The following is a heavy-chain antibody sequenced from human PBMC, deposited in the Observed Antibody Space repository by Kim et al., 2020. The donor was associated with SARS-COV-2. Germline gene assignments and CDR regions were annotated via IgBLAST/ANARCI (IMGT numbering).Heavy chain of an antibody. D-gene: IGHD3-10*01. V-gene: IGHV3-30-3*01. CDR3: AREYPSSGSGSYYRRSGFDP. Sequence: GGSLRLSCAASGFTFSSYAMHWVRQAPGKGLEWVAVISYDGSNKYYADSVKGRFTISRDNSKNTLYLQMNSLRAEDTAVYYCAREYPSSGSGSYYRRSGFDPWGQGTLVTVSS. CDR2: ISYDGSNK. CDR1: GFTFSSYA. J-gene: IGHJ5*02.